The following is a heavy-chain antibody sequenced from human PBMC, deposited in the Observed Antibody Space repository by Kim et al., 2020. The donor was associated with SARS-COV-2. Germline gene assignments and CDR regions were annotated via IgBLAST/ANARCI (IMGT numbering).Heavy chain of an antibody. CDR2: ISSSSSYI. J-gene: IGHJ2*01. Sequence: GGSLRLSCAASGFTFSSYSMNWVRQAPGKGLEWVSSISSSSSYIYYADSVKGRFTISRDNAKNSLYLQMNSLRAEDTAVYYCARDRNYYDSSGYRRDWYFDLWGRGTLVTVSS. V-gene: IGHV3-21*01. D-gene: IGHD3-22*01. CDR3: ARDRNYYDSSGYRRDWYFDL. CDR1: GFTFSSYS.